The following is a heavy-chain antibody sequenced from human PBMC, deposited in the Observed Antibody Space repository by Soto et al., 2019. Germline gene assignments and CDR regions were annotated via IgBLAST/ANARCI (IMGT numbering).Heavy chain of an antibody. J-gene: IGHJ4*02. V-gene: IGHV4-61*01. CDR1: GDSVSSGSSY. CDR2: IYYSGST. D-gene: IGHD6-13*01. CDR3: ARGDGSSWYVN. Sequence: PSETLSLTCTVSGDSVSSGSSYWSWIRQPPGKGLEWIGYIYYSGSTNYNPSLKSRVTISVDTSKNQFSLKLSSVTAADTAVYYCARGDGSSWYVNWGQGTLVTVSS.